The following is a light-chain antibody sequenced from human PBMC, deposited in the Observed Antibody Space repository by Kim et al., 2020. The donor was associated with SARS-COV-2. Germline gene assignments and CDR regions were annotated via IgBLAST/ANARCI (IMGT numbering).Light chain of an antibody. CDR3: QTWGTGIPV. CDR2: LNGDGSL. Sequence: ASVKLTCTLSSGHSTYAIAWHQQQPEKGPRYLMKLNGDGSLNKGDGIPDRFSGSSSGAERYLTISSLQSEDEADYYCQTWGTGIPVFGGGTQLTVL. CDR1: SGHSTYA. J-gene: IGLJ3*02. V-gene: IGLV4-69*01.